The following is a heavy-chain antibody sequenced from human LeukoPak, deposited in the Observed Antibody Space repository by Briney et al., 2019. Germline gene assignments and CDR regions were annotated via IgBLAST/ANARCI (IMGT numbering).Heavy chain of an antibody. V-gene: IGHV4-61*02. D-gene: IGHD2-2*01. J-gene: IGHJ3*02. CDR2: IYTSGST. CDR3: AKEAVVPAASDAFDI. Sequence: PSQTLSLTCAVSGGSISSGSYYWSWIRQPAGKGLEWIGRIYTSGSTNYNPSLRSRVTISVDTSKNQFSLKLSSVTAADTAVYYCAKEAVVPAASDAFDIWGQGTMVTVSS. CDR1: GGSISSGSYY.